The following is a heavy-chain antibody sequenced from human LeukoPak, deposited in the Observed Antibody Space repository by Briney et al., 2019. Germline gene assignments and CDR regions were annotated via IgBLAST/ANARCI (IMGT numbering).Heavy chain of an antibody. CDR1: GFTVSSNH. CDR3: ARDQSSGGVDY. V-gene: IGHV3-53*04. D-gene: IGHD3-10*01. CDR2: IYSGGST. J-gene: IGHJ4*02. Sequence: GGSLRLSCAASGFTVSSNHMNWVRQAPGKGLEWVSVIYSGGSTYYADSVKGRFTISRHNSKNTLYLQMNSLRAEDTAVYYCARDQSSGGVDYWGQGALVTVSS.